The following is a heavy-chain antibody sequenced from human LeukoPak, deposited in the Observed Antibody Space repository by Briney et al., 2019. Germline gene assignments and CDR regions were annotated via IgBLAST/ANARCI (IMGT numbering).Heavy chain of an antibody. V-gene: IGHV3-49*03. CDR2: IRSKAYGGTT. CDR3: TRDDLYDYAPPDY. CDR1: GFTIGDYA. D-gene: IGHD4-17*01. J-gene: IGHJ4*02. Sequence: GGSLRLSCTASGFTIGDYAMSWFRRAAGKGLEGVGFIRSKAYGGTTEYAASVKGRFTISRDDSKSIAYLQMNSLKTEDTAVYYCTRDDLYDYAPPDYWGQGTLVTVSS.